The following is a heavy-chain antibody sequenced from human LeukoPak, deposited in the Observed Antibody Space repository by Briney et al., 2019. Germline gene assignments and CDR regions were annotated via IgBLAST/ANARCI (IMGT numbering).Heavy chain of an antibody. CDR1: GITVSSNK. CDR3: ARDLGLGVIDY. D-gene: IGHD3-16*01. CDR2: LYSGGST. Sequence: GGSLRISCAASGITVSSNKMNWVRQAPGKGLEWVSILYSGGSTNYADSVKGRFTISRDNSKNTLYLQMNSLRAEDTAVYYCARDLGLGVIDYWGQGTLVIVSS. V-gene: IGHV3-66*01. J-gene: IGHJ4*02.